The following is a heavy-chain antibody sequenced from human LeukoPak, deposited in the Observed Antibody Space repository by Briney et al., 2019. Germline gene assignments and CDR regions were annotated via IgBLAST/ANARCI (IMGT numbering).Heavy chain of an antibody. CDR3: AKVSSSSSKRDY. J-gene: IGHJ4*02. V-gene: IGHV3-23*01. Sequence: GGSLRLSCAASGVTFSNYAMSWVRQAPGKGLEWVSAISGPGPGTYYADSVTGRFTISRDNSKNTLYLQMNSLRAEDTAVYYCAKVSSSSSKRDYWGQGTLVTVSS. CDR1: GVTFSNYA. D-gene: IGHD6-6*01. CDR2: ISGPGPGT.